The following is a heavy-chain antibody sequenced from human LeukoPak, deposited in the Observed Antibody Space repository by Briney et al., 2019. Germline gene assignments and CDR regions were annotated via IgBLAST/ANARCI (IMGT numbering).Heavy chain of an antibody. CDR1: GFTFGSYW. J-gene: IGHJ4*02. CDR3: ARVCMQGYASGSCFDY. V-gene: IGHV3-74*01. D-gene: IGHD6-19*01. Sequence: GGSLRLSCAASGFTFGSYWMHWVRQAPGKGLVWVSRINSDGSITRYADSVKGRFTISRDNAKNTLYLQMNSLRAEDTAVYYCARVCMQGYASGSCFDYWGQGTLVTVSS. CDR2: INSDGSIT.